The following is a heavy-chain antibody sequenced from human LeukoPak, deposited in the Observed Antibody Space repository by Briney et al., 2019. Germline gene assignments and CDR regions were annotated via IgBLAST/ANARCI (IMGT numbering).Heavy chain of an antibody. Sequence: ASVKVSCKASGYTFTSYYMHWVRQAPGQGLEWMGIINPSGGSTSYAQKFQGRVTMTRDMSTSTVYMELSSLRSEDTAVYYCARRTVTTRFGYYYYYMDVWGKGTTVTISS. CDR2: INPSGGST. D-gene: IGHD4-17*01. V-gene: IGHV1-46*01. CDR3: ARRTVTTRFGYYYYYMDV. CDR1: GYTFTSYY. J-gene: IGHJ6*03.